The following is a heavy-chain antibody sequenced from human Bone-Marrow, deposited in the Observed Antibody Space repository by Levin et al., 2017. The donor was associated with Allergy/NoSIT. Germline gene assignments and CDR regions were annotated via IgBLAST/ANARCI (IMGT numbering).Heavy chain of an antibody. D-gene: IGHD3-22*01. CDR2: ISYHGSTT. CDR3: SRDSNSSGFYYDFDY. V-gene: IGHV3-48*01. J-gene: IGHJ4*02. Sequence: GGSLRLSCAASGFTFGHYNMNWVRQAPGKGLEWVAYISYHGSTTFYLDSVKGRFTISRDNALNSVYLQMDSLRREDTAVYYCSRDSNSSGFYYDFDYWGRGIQVTVSA. CDR1: GFTFGHYN.